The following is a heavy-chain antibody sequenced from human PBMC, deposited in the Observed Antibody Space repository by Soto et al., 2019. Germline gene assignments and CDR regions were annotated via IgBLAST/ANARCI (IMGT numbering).Heavy chain of an antibody. J-gene: IGHJ6*02. CDR1: GFTFISYA. D-gene: IGHD2-2*01. CDR3: ARDLTTWASYYYYGMDV. Sequence: PGGSLRLSCASSGFTFISYAMHWVRQAPGKGLEWVAVISYDGSNKYYADSVRGRFTISRDNSKNTLYLQMNSLRAEDTAVYYCARDLTTWASYYYYGMDVWGQGTTVTVSS. CDR2: ISYDGSNK. V-gene: IGHV3-30-3*01.